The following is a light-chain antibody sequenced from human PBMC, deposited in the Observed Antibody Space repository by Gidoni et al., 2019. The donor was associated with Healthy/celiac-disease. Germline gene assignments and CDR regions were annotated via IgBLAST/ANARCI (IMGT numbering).Light chain of an antibody. CDR3: QQSYSTPYT. CDR1: QSISSY. V-gene: IGKV1-39*01. Sequence: DIQMTQSPSSLSASVGDRVTITCRASQSISSYLNWYQQKPGKAPKLLLYAASSLQSGVPSRFSVSGSGTDFTLTISSLQPEDFATYYCQQSYSTPYTVGQGTKLEIK. J-gene: IGKJ2*01. CDR2: AAS.